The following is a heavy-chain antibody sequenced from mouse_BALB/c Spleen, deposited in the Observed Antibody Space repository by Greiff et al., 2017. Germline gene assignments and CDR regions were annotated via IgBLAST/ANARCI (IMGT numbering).Heavy chain of an antibody. CDR1: GFSLTSYG. D-gene: IGHD2-4*01. Sequence: VHLVESGPSLVQPSQSLSITCTVSGFSLTSYGVHWVRQSPGKGLEWLGVIWRGGSTDYNAAFMSRLSITKDNSKSQVFFKMNSLQADDTAIYYCAIYDYDEEWFAYWGQGTLVTVSA. V-gene: IGHV2-5-1*01. CDR2: IWRGGST. CDR3: AIYDYDEEWFAY. J-gene: IGHJ3*01.